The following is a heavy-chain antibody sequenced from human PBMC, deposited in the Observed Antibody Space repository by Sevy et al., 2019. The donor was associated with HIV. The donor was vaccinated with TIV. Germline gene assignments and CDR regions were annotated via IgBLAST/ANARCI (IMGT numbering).Heavy chain of an antibody. Sequence: GGSLRLSCAASGFTFSSNSMNWVRQAPGKGLEWISYINSRSSTIQYADSVKGRFTISRDNAKNSLYLQMSSLRAEDTAMYYCARGPSFSEVKHVPVDYWGQGTLVTDSS. CDR1: GFTFSSNS. D-gene: IGHD3-16*02. CDR2: INSRSSTI. CDR3: ARGPSFSEVKHVPVDY. J-gene: IGHJ4*02. V-gene: IGHV3-48*01.